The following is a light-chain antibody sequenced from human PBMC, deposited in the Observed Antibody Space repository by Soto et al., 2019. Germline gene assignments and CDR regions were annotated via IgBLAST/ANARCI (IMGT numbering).Light chain of an antibody. Sequence: EIVLTQSPATLSLSPGERATLSCRASQNINSYLAWYQQKPGQAPRLLIYDASNRATGIPARFSGSGSGTDFTLTISGLEPEDFAVYYCQQRSKWWTFGQGTKVEIK. CDR1: QNINSY. V-gene: IGKV3-11*01. J-gene: IGKJ1*01. CDR2: DAS. CDR3: QQRSKWWT.